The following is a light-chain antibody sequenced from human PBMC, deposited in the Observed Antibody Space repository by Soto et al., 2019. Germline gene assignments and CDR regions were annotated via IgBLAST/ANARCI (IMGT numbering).Light chain of an antibody. CDR1: QAIRTA. Sequence: AIQLTQSPSSLYASVGDRVTITCRASQAIRTALGWYQQKPGKVPKLLIYAESILQSGVPSRFSGSGSGTDFTLTISSLQPEDFATYYCLLDFRYFWAFGQGTKVEIK. J-gene: IGKJ1*01. CDR2: AES. V-gene: IGKV1-6*01. CDR3: LLDFRYFWA.